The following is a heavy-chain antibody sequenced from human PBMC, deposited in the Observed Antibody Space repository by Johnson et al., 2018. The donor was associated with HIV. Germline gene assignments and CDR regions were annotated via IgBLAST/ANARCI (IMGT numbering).Heavy chain of an antibody. D-gene: IGHD3-3*01. CDR3: ARVTIFGVTKVDAFDI. Sequence: QVQLVESGGGVVRPGGSLRLSCAASGFTFSNYGMHWVRQAPGKGLEWVAVIAYDGSNKYYADSVKGRFTMSRDNAKDSLYLQMKNLRVEDTALYYCARVTIFGVTKVDAFDIWGQGTKVTVSS. J-gene: IGHJ3*02. CDR2: IAYDGSNK. CDR1: GFTFSNYG. V-gene: IGHV3-30*03.